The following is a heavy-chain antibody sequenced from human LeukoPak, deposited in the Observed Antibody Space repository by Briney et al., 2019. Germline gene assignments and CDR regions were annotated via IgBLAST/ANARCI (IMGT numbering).Heavy chain of an antibody. V-gene: IGHV3-30*18. D-gene: IGHD4-17*01. CDR1: GFTFSSYG. J-gene: IGHJ4*02. CDR3: AKGHSDYGTGFDC. Sequence: PGRSLRLSCAASGFTFSSYGMHWVRQAPGKGLEWVAVISNDGSNKYYADSVKGRFTISGDSYKKMLYLQMDSLRAEDTAVYYCAKGHSDYGTGFDCWGQGTVVTVSS. CDR2: ISNDGSNK.